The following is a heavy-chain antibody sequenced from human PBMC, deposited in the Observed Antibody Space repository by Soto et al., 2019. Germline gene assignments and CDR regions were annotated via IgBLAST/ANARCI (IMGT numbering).Heavy chain of an antibody. V-gene: IGHV1-18*01. Sequence: QVQLVQSGAEVKKPGASVKVSCKASGYTFTSYGISWVRQAPGQGLEWMGWISAYNGNTNYAQKLQGRVTMTTDTSTSTAYIELRSLRSDDTAVDYCARDRNTMIVVVIYYGMDVWGQGTTVTVSS. J-gene: IGHJ6*02. CDR2: ISAYNGNT. CDR3: ARDRNTMIVVVIYYGMDV. D-gene: IGHD3-22*01. CDR1: GYTFTSYG.